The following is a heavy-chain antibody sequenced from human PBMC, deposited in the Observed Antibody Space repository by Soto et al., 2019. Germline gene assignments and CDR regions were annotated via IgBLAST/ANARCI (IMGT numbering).Heavy chain of an antibody. CDR3: AKGAGSTCYYGMDV. CDR2: ISAYNGNT. J-gene: IGHJ6*02. Sequence: GASVKVSCKASGYTFTSYGISWVRQAPGQGLEWMGWISAYNGNTNYAQKLQGRVTMTTDTSTSTAYMELRSLRSDDTAVYYCAKGAGSTCYYGMDVWGQGTTVTVSS. V-gene: IGHV1-18*01. D-gene: IGHD6-19*01. CDR1: GYTFTSYG.